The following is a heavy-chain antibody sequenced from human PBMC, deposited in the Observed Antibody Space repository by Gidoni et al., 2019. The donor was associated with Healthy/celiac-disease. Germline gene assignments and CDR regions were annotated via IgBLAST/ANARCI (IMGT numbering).Heavy chain of an antibody. Sequence: QVQLQESGPGLVKPSETLSLTCTVSGGSISSYYWSRIRQPPGKGLEWIGYIYYSGSTNYNPSLKSRVTISVDTSKNQFSLKLSSVTAADTAVYYCARSHTNYYDSSGYYAYWGQGTLVTVSS. CDR1: GGSISSYY. CDR2: IYYSGST. D-gene: IGHD3-22*01. CDR3: ARSHTNYYDSSGYYAY. V-gene: IGHV4-59*08. J-gene: IGHJ4*02.